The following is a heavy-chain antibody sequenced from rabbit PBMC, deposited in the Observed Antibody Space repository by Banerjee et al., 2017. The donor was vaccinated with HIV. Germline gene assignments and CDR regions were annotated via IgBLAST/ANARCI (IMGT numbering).Heavy chain of an antibody. CDR1: GFDFSSYG. V-gene: IGHV1S47*01. CDR3: ARSASASGTYMNL. CDR2: IDPVFGST. D-gene: IGHD1-1*01. Sequence: QEQLVESGGGLVQPGGSLKLSCKASGFDFSSYGVSWVRQAPGKGLEWIGYIDPVFGSTYYASWVNGRFTISSHNAQNTVDLQMNSLTAADTATYFCARSASASGTYMNLWGQGTLVTVS. J-gene: IGHJ4*01.